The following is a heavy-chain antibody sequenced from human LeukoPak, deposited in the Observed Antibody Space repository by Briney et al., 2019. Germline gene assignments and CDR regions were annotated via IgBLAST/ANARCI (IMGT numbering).Heavy chain of an antibody. D-gene: IGHD3-10*01. V-gene: IGHV1-46*02. J-gene: IGHJ5*02. CDR3: ARDRSITMVRGVPIRRNNWFDP. Sequence: ASVKVSCKASGYTFNRYYIHWVRQAPGQGLEWMGLVSPGGGSTSYAQKFQGRITMTRDMSTNTVYMELSSLKAEDTAVYYCARDRSITMVRGVPIRRNNWFDPWGQGTLVTVSS. CDR2: VSPGGGST. CDR1: GYTFNRYY.